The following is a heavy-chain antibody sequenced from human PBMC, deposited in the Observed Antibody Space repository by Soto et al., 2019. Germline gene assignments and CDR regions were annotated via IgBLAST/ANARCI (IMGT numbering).Heavy chain of an antibody. V-gene: IGHV2-5*02. Sequence: QITLNESGPTQVKPRQTLTLTCTFSGFSLTTSGVGVGWIRQSPGKAPEWLALIYWDDDKRYSPSLKSRLTITKYTSKNLGVLTMADLDPADTATYYCAHRVLRTVFGLVTTTAIYFDFWGQGTPVAVSS. CDR2: IYWDDDK. CDR1: GFSLTTSGVG. J-gene: IGHJ4*02. CDR3: AHRVLRTVFGLVTTTAIYFDF. D-gene: IGHD3-3*01.